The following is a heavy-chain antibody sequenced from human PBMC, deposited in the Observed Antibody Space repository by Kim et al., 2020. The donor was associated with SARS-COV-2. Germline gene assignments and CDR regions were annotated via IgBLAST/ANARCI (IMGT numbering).Heavy chain of an antibody. Sequence: SVKVCKASGGTFSSYAISWVRQAPGQGLEWMGGIIPIFGTANYAQKFQGRVTITADESTSTAYMELSSLRSEDTAVYYCARGGVYDFWSGYYPYYYYYGMDVWGQGTTVTVSS. CDR2: IIPIFGTA. V-gene: IGHV1-69*13. J-gene: IGHJ6*02. CDR3: ARGGVYDFWSGYYPYYYYYGMDV. D-gene: IGHD3-3*01. CDR1: GGTFSSYA.